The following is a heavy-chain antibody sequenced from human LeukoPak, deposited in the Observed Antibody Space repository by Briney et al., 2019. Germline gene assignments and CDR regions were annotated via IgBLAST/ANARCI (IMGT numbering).Heavy chain of an antibody. D-gene: IGHD5/OR15-5a*01. J-gene: IGHJ5*02. CDR3: ARGLSLRSVFDP. CDR1: GFTFSSNGM. V-gene: IGHV4-39*07. CDR2: IYYSGSA. Sequence: GSLRLSCAASGFTFSSNGMSWVRQAPGKGLEWIGSIYYSGSAYYNPSLKSRVTISVDTSNNQFSLKLSSVTAADTAVYYCARGLSLRSVFDPWGQGTLVTVSS.